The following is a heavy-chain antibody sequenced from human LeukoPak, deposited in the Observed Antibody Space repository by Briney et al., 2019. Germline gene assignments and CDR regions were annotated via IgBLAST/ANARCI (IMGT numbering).Heavy chain of an antibody. V-gene: IGHV4-59*01. CDR2: ISHSGST. J-gene: IGHJ6*03. Sequence: SETLSLTCTVSGGISSYYWTWIRQPPGQGLEWIGYISHSGSTNYNPSLKSRVTISVDTSKNQFSLKLSSVTAADTAVYYCARGVGYYYYMDVWGKGTTVIVSS. CDR1: GGISSYY. CDR3: ARGVGYYYYMDV. D-gene: IGHD3-10*01.